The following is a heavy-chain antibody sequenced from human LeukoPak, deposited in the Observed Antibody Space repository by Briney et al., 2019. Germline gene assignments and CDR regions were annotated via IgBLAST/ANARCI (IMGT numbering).Heavy chain of an antibody. J-gene: IGHJ4*02. Sequence: PSETLSFTCAVSGGSISSGGYSWSWIRQPPGKGLEWIGYIYHSGSTYYNPSLKSRVTISVDRSKNQSSLKLSSVTAADTAVYYCARGANYVPSDFDYWGQGTLVTVSS. CDR3: ARGANYVPSDFDY. D-gene: IGHD1-7*01. V-gene: IGHV4-30-2*01. CDR2: IYHSGST. CDR1: GGSISSGGYS.